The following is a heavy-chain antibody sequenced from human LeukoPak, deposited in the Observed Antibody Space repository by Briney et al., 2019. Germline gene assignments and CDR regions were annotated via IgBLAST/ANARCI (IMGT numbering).Heavy chain of an antibody. D-gene: IGHD4-17*01. CDR3: ARRGYGDYFDY. CDR1: GGSMITNY. CDR2: IYYSGST. V-gene: IGHV4-59*01. Sequence: SETLSLTCTVSGGSMITNYWSWIRQPPGKGLEWIGYIYYSGSTYYNPSLKSRVTISIDTSKSQFSLKLTSVAAADTAVYYCARRGYGDYFDYWGQGTLVTVSS. J-gene: IGHJ4*02.